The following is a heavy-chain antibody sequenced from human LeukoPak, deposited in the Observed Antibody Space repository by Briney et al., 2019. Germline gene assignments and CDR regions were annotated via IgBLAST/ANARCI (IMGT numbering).Heavy chain of an antibody. V-gene: IGHV3-23*01. CDR1: EFTFTSYA. CDR2: IGDSGGST. Sequence: GGSLRLSCTASEFTFTSYAMSWVRQAPGKGLEWVSAIGDSGGSTYYADSVKGRFTISRDNSKNTLYLQMSSLRAEDTALYYCAKFFSPYYYGMDVWGQGTTVTVSS. D-gene: IGHD2/OR15-2a*01. CDR3: AKFFSPYYYGMDV. J-gene: IGHJ6*02.